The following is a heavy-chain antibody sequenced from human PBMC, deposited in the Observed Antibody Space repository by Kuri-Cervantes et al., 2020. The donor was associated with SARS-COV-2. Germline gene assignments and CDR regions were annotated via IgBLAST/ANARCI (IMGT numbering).Heavy chain of an antibody. J-gene: IGHJ6*02. CDR3: ARDRYDFWSGLGYYYYGMDV. V-gene: IGHV3-74*01. Sequence: GGSLRLSCAASGFTFSSYWMHLVRQAPGKGLVWVSRINSDGSSTSYADSVKGRFTISRDNAQNTLYLQMNSLRAEDTAVYYCARDRYDFWSGLGYYYYGMDVWGQGTTVTVSS. D-gene: IGHD3-3*01. CDR1: GFTFSSYW. CDR2: INSDGSST.